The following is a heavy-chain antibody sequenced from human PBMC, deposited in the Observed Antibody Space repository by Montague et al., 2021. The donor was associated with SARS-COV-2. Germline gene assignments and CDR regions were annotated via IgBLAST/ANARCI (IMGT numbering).Heavy chain of an antibody. Sequence: TLSLTCDVSGGSITGGFSWRWVRQSLGQGLEWIGFIYHSEFTNYNPSLKSRVTILLDRSRNQFSLKLNSVTAADTAVYYCARGEVPYSGRLDLWGPGILVTVSS. J-gene: IGHJ5*02. CDR1: GGSITGGFS. V-gene: IGHV4-30-2*06. CDR2: IYHSEFT. D-gene: IGHD5-12*01. CDR3: ARGEVPYSGRLDL.